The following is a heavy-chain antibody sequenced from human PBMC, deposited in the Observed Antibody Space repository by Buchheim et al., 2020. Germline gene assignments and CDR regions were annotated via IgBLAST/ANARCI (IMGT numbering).Heavy chain of an antibody. CDR2: ISTRATTK. CDR1: GFTFKTYE. CDR3: ARDSAAGTFLYYYYGMDV. J-gene: IGHJ6*02. V-gene: IGHV3-48*03. Sequence: EVQLVESGGGLVQTGGSLRLSCAASGFTFKTYEMNWVRQAPGKGLEWVSYISTRATTKYYADSVKGRFSISRDNAKSILYLQMNSLRAEDTAVYYCARDSAAGTFLYYYYGMDVWGQGTT. D-gene: IGHD6-13*01.